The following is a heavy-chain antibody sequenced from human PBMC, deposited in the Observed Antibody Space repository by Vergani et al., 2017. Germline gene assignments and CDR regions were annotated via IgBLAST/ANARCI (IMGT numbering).Heavy chain of an antibody. CDR3: ARFRGPDIVGTAFDH. CDR1: GGSFSVYY. D-gene: IGHD5-12*01. Sequence: QVQLQQWGAGLLKPSETLSLTCGVHGGSFSVYYWSWIRQSPGKGLEWIGAINDIGTTNYNPSLRSRVTIPVDTSKTQFSLRLNSVTAADTAVYFCARFRGPDIVGTAFDHWAQGTLVTVSS. J-gene: IGHJ4*02. V-gene: IGHV4-34*01. CDR2: INDIGTT.